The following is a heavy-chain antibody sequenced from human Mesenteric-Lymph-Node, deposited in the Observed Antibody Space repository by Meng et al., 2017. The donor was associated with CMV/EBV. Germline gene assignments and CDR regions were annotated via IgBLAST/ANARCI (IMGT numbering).Heavy chain of an antibody. J-gene: IGHJ4*02. CDR1: GFTFSSFS. CDR2: ISSSSS. D-gene: IGHD6-13*01. CDR3: ARDLEIIAAADLGI. Sequence: GESLKISCAASGFTFSSFSMNWVRQAPGKGLEWVSSISSSSSYADSVKGRFAISRDNAKNSLYLQLNSLRAEDTAVYYCARDLEIIAAADLGIWGQGTLVTVSS. V-gene: IGHV3-21*01.